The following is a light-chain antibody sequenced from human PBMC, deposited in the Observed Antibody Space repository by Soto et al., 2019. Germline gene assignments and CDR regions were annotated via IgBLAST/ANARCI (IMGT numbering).Light chain of an antibody. J-gene: IGLJ1*01. V-gene: IGLV2-14*01. Sequence: ALTQPASVSGSPGQSITISCTGTSSDVGGYNYVSWYQQHPGKAPKLMIYEVSNRPSGVSNRFSGSKSGNTASLTISGLQAEDEADYYCSSYTSSSTQVFGTGTQLTVL. CDR2: EVS. CDR1: SSDVGGYNY. CDR3: SSYTSSSTQV.